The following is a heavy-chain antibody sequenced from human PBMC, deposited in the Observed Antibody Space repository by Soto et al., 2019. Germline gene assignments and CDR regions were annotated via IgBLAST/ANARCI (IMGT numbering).Heavy chain of an antibody. CDR3: AREPGYSSSWYLWFY. CDR1: GFTFSSYW. CDR2: INSDGSST. J-gene: IGHJ4*02. Sequence: GGSLRLSCAASGFTFSSYWMHWVRQAPGKGLVWVSRINSDGSSTSYADSVKGRFTISRDNAKNTLYLQMNSLRAEDTAVYYCAREPGYSSSWYLWFYWGQGTLVTVSS. V-gene: IGHV3-74*01. D-gene: IGHD6-13*01.